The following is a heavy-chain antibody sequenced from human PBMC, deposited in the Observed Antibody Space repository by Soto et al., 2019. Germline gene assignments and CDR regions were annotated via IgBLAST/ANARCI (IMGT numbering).Heavy chain of an antibody. Sequence: EVQLVESGGGVVQPGGSLRLSCAASGFTIGDYWMSWVRQAPGKGLEWVANIKQDGSEKYYVDSVKGRFTISRDSAKNSLYLQMNSLRGDDTAVYYCARTIVVVVPDNFDHWGQGTLVTVYS. CDR3: ARTIVVVVPDNFDH. CDR1: GFTIGDYW. CDR2: IKQDGSEK. V-gene: IGHV3-7*01. J-gene: IGHJ4*02. D-gene: IGHD3-22*01.